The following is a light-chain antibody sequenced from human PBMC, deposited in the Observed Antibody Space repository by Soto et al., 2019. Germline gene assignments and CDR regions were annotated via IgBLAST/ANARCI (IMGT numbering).Light chain of an antibody. J-gene: IGLJ1*01. Sequence: QSALTQPASVSGSPGQSITISCTGTSSDVGSYNLVSWYQRHPGKAPKLVIYEVSKRPSGVSDRFSGCKSGNTASLTISGLQAEDEADYYCCSYAGSPYVFGTGTKVTVL. CDR1: SSDVGSYNL. CDR3: CSYAGSPYV. CDR2: EVS. V-gene: IGLV2-23*02.